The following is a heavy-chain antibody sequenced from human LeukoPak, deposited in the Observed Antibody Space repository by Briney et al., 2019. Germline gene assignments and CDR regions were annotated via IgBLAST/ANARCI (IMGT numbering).Heavy chain of an antibody. D-gene: IGHD6-19*01. V-gene: IGHV3-74*01. CDR2: INTDGTDT. CDR3: ATKQWLAPPPDS. CDR1: GFTFSKYW. J-gene: IGHJ6*01. Sequence: GGSLRLSCAASGFTFSKYWMLWVRQAPGKGLERVSGINTDGTDTIYADSVKGRFTVSRDNADNTMFLQMNSVRDEDTAVYYCATKQWLAPPPDSWGQGTPVTVST.